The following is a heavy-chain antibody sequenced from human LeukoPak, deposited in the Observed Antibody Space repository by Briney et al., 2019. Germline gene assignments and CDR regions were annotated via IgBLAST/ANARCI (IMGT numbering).Heavy chain of an antibody. D-gene: IGHD3-10*01. J-gene: IGHJ4*02. CDR2: ISGSGGST. V-gene: IGHV3-23*01. CDR1: GFTFSSYG. Sequence: GGSLTLSCTASGFTFSSYGMSWVRQAPGKGMEWVSAISGSGGSTYYADSVKGRFTISRDNSKNTLYLQMNSLRAEDTAVYYCAASSGTDFDYWGQGPLVTVSS. CDR3: AASSGTDFDY.